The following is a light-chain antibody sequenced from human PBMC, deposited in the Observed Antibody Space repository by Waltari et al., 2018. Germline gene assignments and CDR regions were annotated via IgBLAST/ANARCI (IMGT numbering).Light chain of an antibody. V-gene: IGKV3-11*01. CDR1: QHVKTC. CDR3: HHCANWPRLT. CDR2: DAS. Sequence: EVVLTQSPATLSLSPGERAALSCRASQHVKTCLGWYQQRPGQPPRLLVYDASTRATGIPARFSGSVSGTDFTLTISSLEPEDFAVYFCHHCANWPRLTFGPGTKVDLK. J-gene: IGKJ3*01.